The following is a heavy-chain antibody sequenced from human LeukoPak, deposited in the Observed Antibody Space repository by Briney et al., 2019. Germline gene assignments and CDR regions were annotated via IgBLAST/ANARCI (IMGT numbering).Heavy chain of an antibody. CDR3: ARDLGLQGWGSGGLDY. CDR1: VFTFNSYR. D-gene: IGHD3-16*01. J-gene: IGHJ4*02. Sequence: GGSVTLYCSAYVFTFNSYRMSWGRQAPGQGLEWVANIKQDGSEKYYVDSVKGRFTIYRDIAKNSLYLQMNSLRAEDTAVYCCARDLGLQGWGSGGLDYWGQGTLVTVSS. V-gene: IGHV3-7*01. CDR2: IKQDGSEK.